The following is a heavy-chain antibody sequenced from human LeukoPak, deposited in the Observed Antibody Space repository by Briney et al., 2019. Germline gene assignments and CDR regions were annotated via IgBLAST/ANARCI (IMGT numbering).Heavy chain of an antibody. V-gene: IGHV3-30*18. D-gene: IGHD1-26*01. CDR2: ISYDGSNK. CDR3: AKDRIDRGRSVPIDY. J-gene: IGHJ4*02. CDR1: GFTFSSYG. Sequence: GRSLRLSCAASGFTFSSYGMHWVRQAPGKGLGWGAVISYDGSNKYYADSVKGRFTISRDNSKNTLYLQMNSLRAEDTAVYYCAKDRIDRGRSVPIDYWGQGTLVTVSS.